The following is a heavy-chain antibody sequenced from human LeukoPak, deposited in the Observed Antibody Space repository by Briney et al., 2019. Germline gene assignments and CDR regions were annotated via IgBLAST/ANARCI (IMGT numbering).Heavy chain of an antibody. V-gene: IGHV1-24*01. J-gene: IGHJ4*02. Sequence: PSASVKVSCKVSGYTLTELSMHWVRQAPGKGLEWMGGFDPEDGETIYAQKFQGRATMTEDTSTDTAYMELSSLRSEDTAVYYCATAGQWPYYFDYWGQGTLVTVSS. CDR2: FDPEDGET. CDR3: ATAGQWPYYFDY. D-gene: IGHD6-19*01. CDR1: GYTLTELS.